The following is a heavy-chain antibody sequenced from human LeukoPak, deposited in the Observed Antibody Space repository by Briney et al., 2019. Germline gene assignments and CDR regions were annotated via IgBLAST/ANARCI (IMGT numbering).Heavy chain of an antibody. Sequence: PSETLSLTCTVSGGSISSYYWSWIRQPPGKGLEWIGYIYYSGSTNYNPSLKSRVTISVDTSKNQFSLKLSSVTAADTAVYYCARTTTIFGVVTKFDYWGQGTLVTVSS. D-gene: IGHD3-3*01. CDR2: IYYSGST. J-gene: IGHJ4*02. CDR1: GGSISSYY. V-gene: IGHV4-59*08. CDR3: ARTTTIFGVVTKFDY.